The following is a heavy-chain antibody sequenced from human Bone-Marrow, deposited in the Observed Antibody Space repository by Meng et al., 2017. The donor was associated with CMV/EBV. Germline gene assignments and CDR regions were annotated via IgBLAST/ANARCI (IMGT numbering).Heavy chain of an antibody. CDR1: GYTFTSYG. J-gene: IGHJ6*02. CDR2: ISAYNGST. CDR3: ARDRDRGGVWYYGMDV. Sequence: ASVKVSCKASGYTFTSYGISWVRQAPGQGLEWMGWISAYNGSTNYAQKLQGRVTMTTDTSTSTAYMELRSLRSDDTAVYYCARDRDRGGVWYYGMDVWGQGTTVTVSS. V-gene: IGHV1-18*01. D-gene: IGHD5-24*01.